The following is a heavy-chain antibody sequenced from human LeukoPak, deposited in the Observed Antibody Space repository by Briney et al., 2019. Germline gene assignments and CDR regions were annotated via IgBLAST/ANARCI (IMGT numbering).Heavy chain of an antibody. D-gene: IGHD4-17*01. Sequence: GRSLRLSCAASGFTFSSYGMHWVRQAPGKGLEWVAVISYDGSNKYYADSVKGRFTISRDNSKNTLYLQMNSLRIEDTAVYYCARPATVTGDWYFDLWGRGTLVTVSS. J-gene: IGHJ2*01. V-gene: IGHV3-30*03. CDR1: GFTFSSYG. CDR2: ISYDGSNK. CDR3: ARPATVTGDWYFDL.